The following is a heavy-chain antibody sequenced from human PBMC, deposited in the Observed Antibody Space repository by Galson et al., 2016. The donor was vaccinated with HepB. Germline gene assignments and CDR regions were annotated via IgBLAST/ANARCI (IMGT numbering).Heavy chain of an antibody. CDR3: GRIVTEVPVGDY. J-gene: IGHJ4*01. D-gene: IGHD3-10*01. V-gene: IGHV4-61*02. CDR2: VYSHGTT. CDR1: GDAVRGGTYSYY. Sequence: TLSLTCSVSGDAVRGGTYSYYWTWIRQPAGKGLDWIGRVYSHGTTNHNPSFKSRVSVSVDRSKTSFSLSLMSVTAADTAVYFCGRIVTEVPVGDYWGHGTPATVLS.